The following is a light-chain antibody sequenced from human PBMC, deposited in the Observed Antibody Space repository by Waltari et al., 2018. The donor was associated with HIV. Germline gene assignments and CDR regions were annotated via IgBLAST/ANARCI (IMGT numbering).Light chain of an antibody. Sequence: IQMTQPPSVLSASVGDRITITCRASQNVDSWLAWYQQRPGRAPKLLIYKSSTLEYGVPARFTGSGSGTNFTLTINSLHPDDFGTYYCQQYNSDFYTFGLGTRLDLK. CDR3: QQYNSDFYT. V-gene: IGKV1-5*03. CDR2: KSS. CDR1: QNVDSW. J-gene: IGKJ2*01.